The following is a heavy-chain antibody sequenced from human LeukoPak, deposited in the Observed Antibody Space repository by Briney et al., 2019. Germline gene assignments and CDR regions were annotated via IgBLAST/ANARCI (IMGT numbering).Heavy chain of an antibody. Sequence: GASVKGSCKASGYTFTGYYMHWVREAPGQGLEWMGWINTNTGNPTYAQGFTGRFVFSLDTSVSTAYLQISSLKAEDTAVYYCATQAVAGTRLLGYWGQGTLVTVSS. D-gene: IGHD6-19*01. CDR2: INTNTGNP. J-gene: IGHJ4*02. CDR3: ATQAVAGTRLLGY. CDR1: GYTFTGYY. V-gene: IGHV7-4-1*02.